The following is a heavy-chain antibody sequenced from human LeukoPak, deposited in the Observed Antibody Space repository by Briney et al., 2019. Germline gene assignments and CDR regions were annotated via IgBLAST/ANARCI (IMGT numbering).Heavy chain of an antibody. CDR3: AKWGDYDILTGYYDPDY. D-gene: IGHD3-9*01. CDR2: ISGRDDST. Sequence: GRSLRLSCAASGFTVTNYAMYWVRQAPGKGLEWVSAISGRDDSTYYADSVKGRFTISRDTSKNTLFLQMNSLRAEDTAVYYCAKWGDYDILTGYYDPDYWGQGTLVTVSS. J-gene: IGHJ4*02. V-gene: IGHV3-23*01. CDR1: GFTVTNYA.